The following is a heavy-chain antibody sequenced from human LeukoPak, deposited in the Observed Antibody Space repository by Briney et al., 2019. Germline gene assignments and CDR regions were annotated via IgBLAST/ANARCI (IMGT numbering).Heavy chain of an antibody. J-gene: IGHJ4*02. D-gene: IGHD6-19*01. V-gene: IGHV4-4*02. CDR1: DDSIYTNRW. CDR3: ASHVAGPGTRGFDD. CDR2: VSQTRTT. Sequence: SGTLSLTCAVFDDSIYTNRWWCWLRQPPGRELEWFGEVSQTRTTYYDPSLTGRITRSVDRSRNQFSLTLRSATAAHTGVYYGASHVAGPGTRGFDDLGQGIPVNGSS.